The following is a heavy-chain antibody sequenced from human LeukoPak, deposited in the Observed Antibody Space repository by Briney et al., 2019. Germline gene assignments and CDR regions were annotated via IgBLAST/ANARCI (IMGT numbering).Heavy chain of an antibody. Sequence: SVKVSCKASGFTFTSSAMQWVRQARGQRLEWIGWIVVGSGNTNYAQTFQERVTVTRDMSTSTAYMELSSLRSEDTAMYYCAAVSDYDFWSVVRYWGQGTLVTVSS. CDR1: GFTFTSSA. CDR3: AAVSDYDFWSVVRY. V-gene: IGHV1-58*02. J-gene: IGHJ4*02. D-gene: IGHD3-3*01. CDR2: IVVGSGNT.